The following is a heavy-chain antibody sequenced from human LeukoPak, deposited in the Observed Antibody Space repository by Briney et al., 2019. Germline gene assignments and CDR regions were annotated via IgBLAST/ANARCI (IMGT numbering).Heavy chain of an antibody. V-gene: IGHV4-59*12. CDR1: GGSISSYY. CDR3: AREGCSSTSCSPPDY. J-gene: IGHJ4*02. Sequence: PSETLSLTCTVSGGSISSYYWSWIRQPPGKGLEWIGYIYYSGSTNYNPSLKSRVTISVDTSKNQFSLKLSSVTAADTAVYYCAREGCSSTSCSPPDYWGQGTLVTVS. CDR2: IYYSGST. D-gene: IGHD2-2*01.